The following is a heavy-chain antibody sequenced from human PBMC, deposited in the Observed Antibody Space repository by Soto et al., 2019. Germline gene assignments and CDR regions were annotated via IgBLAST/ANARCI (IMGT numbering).Heavy chain of an antibody. Sequence: GASVKVSCKASGYTFTSYGISWVRQAPGQGLEWMGWISAYNGNTNYAQKLQGRVTMTTGTSTSTAYMELRSLRSDDTAVYYCARGGLITIFGVVIPQLDYYGMDVWGQGTTVTVSS. J-gene: IGHJ6*02. D-gene: IGHD3-3*01. CDR1: GYTFTSYG. CDR3: ARGGLITIFGVVIPQLDYYGMDV. V-gene: IGHV1-18*01. CDR2: ISAYNGNT.